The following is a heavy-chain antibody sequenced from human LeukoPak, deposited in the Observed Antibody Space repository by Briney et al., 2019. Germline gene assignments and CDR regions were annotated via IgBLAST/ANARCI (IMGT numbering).Heavy chain of an antibody. CDR3: ARGIYGGSVAFDY. Sequence: GGSLRLSCAASGFTFSSYNIHWVRQPPGRGLVWVSRIESDERRTKYADSVAGRFTISRDHAKNTVYLQMNSLTDEDTAVYYCARGIYGGSVAFDYWGQGALVTVSS. CDR2: IESDERRT. J-gene: IGHJ4*02. CDR1: GFTFSSYN. V-gene: IGHV3-74*01. D-gene: IGHD4/OR15-4a*01.